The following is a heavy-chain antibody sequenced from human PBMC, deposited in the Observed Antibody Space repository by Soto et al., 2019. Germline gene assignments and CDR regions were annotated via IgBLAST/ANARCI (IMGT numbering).Heavy chain of an antibody. CDR1: GGTFSSYA. CDR3: ARDQGITIFGVYCMYYNGTDV. J-gene: IGHJ6*04. V-gene: IGHV1-18*01. CDR2: INSDNGNT. D-gene: IGHD3-3*01. Sequence: ASVKVSCKASGGTFSSYAISWVRQAPGQGLEWLGWINSDNGNTNYAQHLQGRVTLTTDTSTSTAYMDLRSLRSDDTAVYYCARDQGITIFGVYCMYYNGTDVSGSRSSVLVSS.